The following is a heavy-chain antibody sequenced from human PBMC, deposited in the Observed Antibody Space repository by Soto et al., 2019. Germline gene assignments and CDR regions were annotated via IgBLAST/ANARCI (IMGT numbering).Heavy chain of an antibody. Sequence: SVKVSCKASGGTFSSYAISWVRQAPGQGLEWMGGIIPIFGTANYAQKFQGRVTITADESTSTAYMELSSLRSEDTAVYYCARAVNYYDSSGYRDYWGQGTLVTVSS. V-gene: IGHV1-69*13. CDR1: GGTFSSYA. J-gene: IGHJ4*02. CDR2: IIPIFGTA. D-gene: IGHD3-22*01. CDR3: ARAVNYYDSSGYRDY.